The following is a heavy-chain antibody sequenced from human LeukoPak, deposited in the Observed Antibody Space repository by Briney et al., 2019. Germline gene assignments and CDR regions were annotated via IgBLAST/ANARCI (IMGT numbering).Heavy chain of an antibody. CDR1: GFTFSSYS. Sequence: GGSLRLSCAASGFTFSSYSMNWVRQAPGKGLEWVSSISSSSSYIYYADSVKGRFTISRDNAKNSLYLQVNSLRAEDTAVYYCARDFRGIGAFDIWGQGTMVTVSS. J-gene: IGHJ3*02. CDR2: ISSSSSYI. V-gene: IGHV3-21*01. CDR3: ARDFRGIGAFDI. D-gene: IGHD3-16*01.